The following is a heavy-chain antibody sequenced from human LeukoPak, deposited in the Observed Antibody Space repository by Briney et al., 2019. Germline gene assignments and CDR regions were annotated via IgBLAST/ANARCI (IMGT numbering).Heavy chain of an antibody. Sequence: KASETLSLTCTVSGGSISGSSYYWGWIRQPPGKGLEWIGSIYHSGSTYYNPSLKSRVTISVDTSKNQFSLKLSSVTAADTAVYYCARDTYYYDSSGYYYTYNWFDPWGQGTLVTVSS. D-gene: IGHD3-22*01. V-gene: IGHV4-39*07. CDR3: ARDTYYYDSSGYYYTYNWFDP. CDR2: IYHSGST. CDR1: GGSISGSSYY. J-gene: IGHJ5*02.